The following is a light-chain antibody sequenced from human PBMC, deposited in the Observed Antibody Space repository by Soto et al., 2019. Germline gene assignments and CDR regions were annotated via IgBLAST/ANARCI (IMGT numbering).Light chain of an antibody. J-gene: IGKJ1*01. CDR3: KQYNSYWK. CDR2: DAS. V-gene: IGKV1-5*01. Sequence: IQMTPSPSTLSASVVYRVTITFRASQTISTWLAWYQHKPGKAPKLLIYDASSLESGVPSRFSGSGSGTEFTLTISSLQPDDFATYYCKQYNSYWKCGQGTKGDIK. CDR1: QTISTW.